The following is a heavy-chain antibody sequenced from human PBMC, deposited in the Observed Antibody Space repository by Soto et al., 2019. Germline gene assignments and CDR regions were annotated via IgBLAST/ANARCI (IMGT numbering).Heavy chain of an antibody. CDR1: GFSLSTSGVG. Sequence: SGPTLVNPTQTLTLTCTFSGFSLSTSGVGVGWIRQPPGKALEWLGIAYWNDDYHYSPSLRSRLTITKDTSKNQVVLTMTNMDPVNTATYYCAHVKGTAVTNHFDYWGQGTLVTVSS. V-gene: IGHV2-5*01. D-gene: IGHD4-17*01. CDR3: AHVKGTAVTNHFDY. J-gene: IGHJ4*02. CDR2: AYWNDDY.